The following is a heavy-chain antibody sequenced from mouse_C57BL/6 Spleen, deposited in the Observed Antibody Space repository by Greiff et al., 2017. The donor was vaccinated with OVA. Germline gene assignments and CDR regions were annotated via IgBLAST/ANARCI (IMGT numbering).Heavy chain of an antibody. CDR1: GYTFTSYW. D-gene: IGHD2-4*01. CDR3: ARGGYDYDDGGYYAMDY. Sequence: QVQLQQSGAELVRPGSSVKLSCKASGYTFTSYWMHWVKQRPIQGLEWIGNIDPSDSETHYNQKFKDKATLTVDKSSSTAYMQLSSLTSEDSAVYYCARGGYDYDDGGYYAMDYWGQGTSVTVSS. V-gene: IGHV1-52*01. J-gene: IGHJ4*01. CDR2: IDPSDSET.